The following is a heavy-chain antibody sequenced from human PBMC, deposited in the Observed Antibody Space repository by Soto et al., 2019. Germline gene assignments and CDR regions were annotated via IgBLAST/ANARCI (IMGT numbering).Heavy chain of an antibody. Sequence: ASVKVSCKASGYTFTSYYMHWVRQAPGQGLEWMGIINPSGGSTSYAQKFQGRVTMTRDTSTSTVYMELSSLRSEDTAVYYCASGAEGIAAAGTSLFDYWGQGTLVTVSS. D-gene: IGHD6-13*01. J-gene: IGHJ4*02. V-gene: IGHV1-46*01. CDR3: ASGAEGIAAAGTSLFDY. CDR2: INPSGGST. CDR1: GYTFTSYY.